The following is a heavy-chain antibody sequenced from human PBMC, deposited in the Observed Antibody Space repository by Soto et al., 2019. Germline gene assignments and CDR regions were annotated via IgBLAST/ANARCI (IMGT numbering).Heavy chain of an antibody. Sequence: SETLSLTCTVSGGSISSYYWSWIRRPPGKALEWIGYIYYSGTTNYNPSLKSRVTISVDTSKNQFSLRLSSVTAADTAVYYCARAGGRYAITAYDVWGPGTLVTVSS. CDR1: GGSISSYY. V-gene: IGHV4-59*01. D-gene: IGHD1-26*01. CDR3: ARAGGRYAITAYDV. CDR2: IYYSGTT. J-gene: IGHJ3*01.